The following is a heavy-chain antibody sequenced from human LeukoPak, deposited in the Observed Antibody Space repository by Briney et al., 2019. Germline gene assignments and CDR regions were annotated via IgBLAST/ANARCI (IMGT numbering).Heavy chain of an antibody. CDR3: AREGYYGSGSPPSLYFDY. CDR2: TSSDLNVK. CDR1: GFIFRNYV. Sequence: GGSLRLSCAASGFIFRNYVIHWVRQAPGKGLEWVAVTSSDLNVKLYADSVKGRFTISRYNSRSTLYLQMNSLRPEDTAIYYCAREGYYGSGSPPSLYFDYWGQGTLVTVSS. J-gene: IGHJ4*02. V-gene: IGHV3-30-3*01. D-gene: IGHD3-10*01.